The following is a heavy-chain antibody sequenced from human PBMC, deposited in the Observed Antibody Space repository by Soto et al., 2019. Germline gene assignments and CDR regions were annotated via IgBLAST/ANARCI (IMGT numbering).Heavy chain of an antibody. J-gene: IGHJ4*02. CDR2: INHSGST. CDR3: ARDVRSSGDY. V-gene: IGHV4-34*01. CDR1: GGSFSGYY. Sequence: LSLTCAVYGGSFSGYYWSWIRQPPGKGLEWIGEINHSGSTNYNPSLKSRVTISVDTSKNQFSLKLSSVTAADTAVYYCARDVRSSGDYWGQGTLVTVSS. D-gene: IGHD3-10*01.